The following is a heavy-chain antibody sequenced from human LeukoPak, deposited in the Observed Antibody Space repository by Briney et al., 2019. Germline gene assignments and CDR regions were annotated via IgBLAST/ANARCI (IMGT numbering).Heavy chain of an antibody. D-gene: IGHD3-3*01. Sequence: PGGSLRLSCAASGFTFDDYAMHWVRQAPGKGLEWVSLISWDGGSTYYADSVKGRFTISRDNSKNSLYLQINSLRAEDTALYYCAKDLNFWSGPAGYWGQGTLVTVSS. CDR2: ISWDGGST. J-gene: IGHJ4*02. V-gene: IGHV3-43D*04. CDR1: GFTFDDYA. CDR3: AKDLNFWSGPAGY.